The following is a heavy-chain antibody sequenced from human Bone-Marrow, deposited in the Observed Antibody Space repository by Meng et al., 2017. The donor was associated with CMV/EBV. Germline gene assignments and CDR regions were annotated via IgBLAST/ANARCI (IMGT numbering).Heavy chain of an antibody. CDR2: INWEGDDT. J-gene: IGHJ4*02. V-gene: IGHV3-20*04. CDR3: ARRKSGWTFDY. Sequence: LSCAASGFIFNDYGMSWVRQAPGKGPEWVSDINWEGDDTGYADSVKGRFTISRDNAKNSLYLQMNSLRAEDTALYYCARRKSGWTFDYWGQGTLVTVSS. D-gene: IGHD6-19*01. CDR1: GFIFNDYG.